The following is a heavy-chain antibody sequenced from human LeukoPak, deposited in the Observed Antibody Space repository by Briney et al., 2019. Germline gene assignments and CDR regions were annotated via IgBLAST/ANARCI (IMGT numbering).Heavy chain of an antibody. Sequence: PGRSLRLSCAASGFTFSSYEMNWVRQAPGKGLEWVAYISYIGTTKYYADSVKGRFTISRDNSKNSLYLQLNSLRAEDTAVYYCARGRVCATGCFGYWGQGTLVTVSS. CDR1: GFTFSSYE. V-gene: IGHV3-30-3*01. D-gene: IGHD3-9*01. CDR2: ISYIGTTK. J-gene: IGHJ4*02. CDR3: ARGRVCATGCFGY.